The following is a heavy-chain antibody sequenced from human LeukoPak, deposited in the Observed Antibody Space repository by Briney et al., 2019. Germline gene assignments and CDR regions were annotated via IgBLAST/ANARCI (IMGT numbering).Heavy chain of an antibody. CDR3: ARAEYRYYDFWSGYYKDYYYGMDV. Sequence: AETLSLTCTVSGVSISSYYWSWLRQPAGKGLEWIGRIYTSGSTNYNPSLKSGVTISVDTSKNQFSLKLSSGIAADTAVYYCARAEYRYYDFWSGYYKDYYYGMDVWGQGTTVTVSS. D-gene: IGHD3-3*01. V-gene: IGHV4-4*07. J-gene: IGHJ6*02. CDR2: IYTSGST. CDR1: GVSISSYY.